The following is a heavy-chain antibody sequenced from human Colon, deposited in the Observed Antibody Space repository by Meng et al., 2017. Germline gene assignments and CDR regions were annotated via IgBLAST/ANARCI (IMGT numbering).Heavy chain of an antibody. J-gene: IGHJ4*02. CDR3: ASRGFSYGYVSF. Sequence: VRLWGRGPELVKRAWSLSSPCPVSGGSHSNCNWWSWVRQSTGKGLEWIGEIYHSGNTNYNPSLKSRVTISVDKSKNQFSLKVSSVTAADTAVYYCASRGFSYGYVSFWGQGTLVTVSS. CDR2: IYHSGNT. V-gene: IGHV4-4*02. CDR1: GGSHSNCNW. D-gene: IGHD5-18*01.